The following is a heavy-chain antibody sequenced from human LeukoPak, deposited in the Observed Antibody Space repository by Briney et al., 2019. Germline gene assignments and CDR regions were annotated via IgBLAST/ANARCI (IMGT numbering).Heavy chain of an antibody. V-gene: IGHV3-30*04. D-gene: IGHD1-26*01. CDR1: GFTFSSYA. CDR2: IPYDGSNK. Sequence: GGSLRLSCAASGFTFSSYAMHWVRQAPGKGLEWVAVIPYDGSNKYYADSVKGRFTISRDNSKNTLYLQMNSLRAEDTAVYYCARVSGSYSYYGMDVWGQGTTVTVSS. CDR3: ARVSGSYSYYGMDV. J-gene: IGHJ6*02.